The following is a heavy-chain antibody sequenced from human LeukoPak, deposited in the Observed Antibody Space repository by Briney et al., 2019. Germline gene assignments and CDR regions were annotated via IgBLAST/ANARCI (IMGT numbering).Heavy chain of an antibody. V-gene: IGHV1-2*02. CDR2: INPNSGGT. J-gene: IGHJ4*02. D-gene: IGHD3-22*01. Sequence: GASVKVPCKASGYTFTGYYMHWVRQAPGQGLEWMGWINPNSGGTNYAQKFQGRVTMTRDTSISTAYMELSRLRSDDTAVYYCARPLYYYDSSGYYSKGLLGNWGQGTLVTVSS. CDR1: GYTFTGYY. CDR3: ARPLYYYDSSGYYSKGLLGN.